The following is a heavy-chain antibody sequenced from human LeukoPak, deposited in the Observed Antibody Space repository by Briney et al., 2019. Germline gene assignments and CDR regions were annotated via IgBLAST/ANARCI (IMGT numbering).Heavy chain of an antibody. J-gene: IGHJ4*02. Sequence: SETLSLTCTVSGGSISNYYWNCIRQPAGKGLEWIGRIYTSGSTNYTPSLRSRVTISVDTSKNQFSLKLSSVTAADTAVYYCARHPKYGGEDYFDYWGQGTLVTVSS. CDR2: IYTSGST. CDR3: ARHPKYGGEDYFDY. V-gene: IGHV4-4*07. CDR1: GGSISNYY. D-gene: IGHD4-23*01.